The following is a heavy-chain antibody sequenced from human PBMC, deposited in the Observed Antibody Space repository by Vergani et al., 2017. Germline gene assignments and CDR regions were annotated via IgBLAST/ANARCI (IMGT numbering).Heavy chain of an antibody. V-gene: IGHV3-49*05. D-gene: IGHD4-17*01. Sequence: EVQLVESGGGLVKPGRSLRLSCTASGFTFGDYAMSWFRQAPGKGLEWVGFLRSKAYGGTTEYAASVKGRLTISRDDSKSIAYLQMNSVKTEDTAVYYWTRDKSEDGDDYGQYYFDYWGQGTLVTVSS. CDR1: GFTFGDYA. CDR3: TRDKSEDGDDYGQYYFDY. J-gene: IGHJ4*02. CDR2: LRSKAYGGTT.